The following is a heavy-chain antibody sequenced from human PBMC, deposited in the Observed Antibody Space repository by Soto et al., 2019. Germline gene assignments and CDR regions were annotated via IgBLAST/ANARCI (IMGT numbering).Heavy chain of an antibody. CDR1: GFTFNDYY. V-gene: IGHV3-11*01. D-gene: IGHD3-16*01. J-gene: IGHJ5*02. CDR3: ADFKFRTVWSDA. CDR2: ISTSGSTI. Sequence: PVGSLRLSCAASGFTFNDYYMTWIRQAPGKGLEWLSYISTSGSTIFYADSVKGRFTISRDNAKNSLFLQMNSLRPEDTALYFCADFKFRTVWSDAWGQGTLVTVSS.